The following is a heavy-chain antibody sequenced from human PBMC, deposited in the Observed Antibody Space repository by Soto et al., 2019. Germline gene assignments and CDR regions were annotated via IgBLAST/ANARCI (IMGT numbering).Heavy chain of an antibody. CDR3: ARVPVVGPAARVQYVDL. CDR2: INPNSGGT. Sequence: QVQRVQSGAEVKKPGASVKVSCKASGYTFTGYYMHRVRQAPGQGLEWMGWINPNSGGTNYAQKCRGWRTMTKDTPIRTAYLELIGMRSDVTAAYYSARVPVVGPAARVQYVDLWGRGTLVTVSS. J-gene: IGHJ2*01. CDR1: GYTFTGYY. V-gene: IGHV1-2*04. D-gene: IGHD2-2*01.